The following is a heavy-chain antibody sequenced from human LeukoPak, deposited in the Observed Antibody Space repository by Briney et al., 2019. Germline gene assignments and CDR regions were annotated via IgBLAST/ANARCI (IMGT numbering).Heavy chain of an antibody. V-gene: IGHV3-21*01. J-gene: IGHJ4*02. CDR3: ARDVQVATIYPLDY. CDR1: GFTFSSFS. Sequence: GGSLRLSCTASGFTFSSFSMNWVRQAPGKGLEWVSSISSSSSYIYYADSVKGRFTISRDNAKNSLYLQMNSLRAGDTAVYYCARDVQVATIYPLDYWGQGTLVTVSS. D-gene: IGHD5-12*01. CDR2: ISSSSSYI.